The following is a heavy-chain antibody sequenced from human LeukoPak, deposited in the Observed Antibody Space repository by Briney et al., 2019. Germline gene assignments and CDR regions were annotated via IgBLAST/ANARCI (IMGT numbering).Heavy chain of an antibody. D-gene: IGHD3-22*01. V-gene: IGHV3-49*04. CDR3: TLTMIVVARSHFDY. CDR1: GFTFGEYG. J-gene: IGHJ4*02. Sequence: GGSLRLSCTASGFTFGEYGMSWVRQAPGKGLEWIGFIRSKGHGGTTEYAASVKGGFTISRDDSKSIAYLQLNSLKTEDTAVYYCTLTMIVVARSHFDYWGQGTLVTVSS. CDR2: IRSKGHGGTT.